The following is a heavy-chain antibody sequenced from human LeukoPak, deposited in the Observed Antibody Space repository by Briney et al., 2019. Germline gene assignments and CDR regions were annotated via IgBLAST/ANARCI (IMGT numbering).Heavy chain of an antibody. CDR3: ARVISSAWRQNDL. J-gene: IGHJ5*02. Sequence: ASVKVSCKASGYTFTSYDINWVRQATGQGLEWMGWMNPNSGNTGYAQKFQGRVTITRNTSISTAYMELSSLRSEDTAVYYCARVISSAWRQNDLWGQGTLVTVSS. V-gene: IGHV1-8*03. CDR1: GYTFTSYD. CDR2: MNPNSGNT. D-gene: IGHD3-22*01.